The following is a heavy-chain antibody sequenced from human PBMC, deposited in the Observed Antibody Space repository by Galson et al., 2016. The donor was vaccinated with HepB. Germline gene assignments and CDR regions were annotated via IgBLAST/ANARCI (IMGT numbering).Heavy chain of an antibody. J-gene: IGHJ4*02. CDR2: IYPDSGGT. D-gene: IGHD2-21*02. CDR3: VTSPTYFAGDCSYFAY. Sequence: SVKVSCKASGYTFTVNLMHWVRKAPGQGLEWMGCIYPDSGGTKYAQNFQDRVTMTRDTTITTAYVELRSLRSDDTAVYYCVTSPTYFAGDCSYFAYWGQGTPVTVSS. CDR1: GYTFTVNL. V-gene: IGHV1-2*02.